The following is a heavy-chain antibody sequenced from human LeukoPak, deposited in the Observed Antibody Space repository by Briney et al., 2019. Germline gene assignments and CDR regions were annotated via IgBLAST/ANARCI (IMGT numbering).Heavy chain of an antibody. CDR1: GFTFRSYA. CDR2: ISGSGVTT. J-gene: IGHJ4*02. Sequence: GGSLRLSCAVPGFTFRSYAMSWVRQAPGKGLEWVSTISGSGVTTYYADSVKGRFTISRDNSKSTLYLQMNSLRAEDTAVYYCAKDLGPHIVVAAYDDYWGQGTLVTVSS. V-gene: IGHV3-23*01. CDR3: AKDLGPHIVVAAYDDY. D-gene: IGHD2-21*01.